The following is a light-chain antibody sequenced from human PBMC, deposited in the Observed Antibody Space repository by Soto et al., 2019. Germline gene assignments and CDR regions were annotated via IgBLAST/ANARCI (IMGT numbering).Light chain of an antibody. CDR3: QQRSNWPPGFT. V-gene: IGKV3-11*01. CDR1: QSVSSSY. J-gene: IGKJ3*01. Sequence: EIGLTHSACILSLSPRERAILYCMASQSVSSSYLAWYQQKPGQAPRLLIYDASNRATGIPARFSGSGSGTDFTLTISSLEPEDFAVYYCQQRSNWPPGFTFGPGTKVAIK. CDR2: DAS.